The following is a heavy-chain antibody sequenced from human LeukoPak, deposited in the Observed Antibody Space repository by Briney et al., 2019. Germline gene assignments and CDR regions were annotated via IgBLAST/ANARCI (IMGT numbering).Heavy chain of an antibody. V-gene: IGHV3-23*01. CDR1: GFTFSGYA. CDR2: FSGSGGIT. J-gene: IGHJ4*02. D-gene: IGHD3-3*01. CDR3: AKEFLSGYRLTYFDH. Sequence: GASLRLSCAASGFTFSGYAMSWVRQAPGKGLEWVSAFSGSGGITHYADSVKGRFTMFRENSKNTVYLRMNSLRVEDTAVYYCAKEFLSGYRLTYFDHWGQGTLVTVSS.